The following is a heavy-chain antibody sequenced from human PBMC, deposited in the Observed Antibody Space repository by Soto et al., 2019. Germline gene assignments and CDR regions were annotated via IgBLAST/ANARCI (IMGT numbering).Heavy chain of an antibody. CDR3: APLSVSLSGPYGIHV. CDR1: GYSVSSSDYY. Sequence: SETLSLTCSVSGYSVSSSDYYWAWIRQPPGKGLEGIGSMLYSGLTYYNPSLKSRVTLSVDTSKNQFSVRLNSVTASDTAVYYCAPLSVSLSGPYGIHVWGQGTTVTVSS. J-gene: IGHJ6*01. V-gene: IGHV4-39*01. D-gene: IGHD2-15*01. CDR2: MLYSGLT.